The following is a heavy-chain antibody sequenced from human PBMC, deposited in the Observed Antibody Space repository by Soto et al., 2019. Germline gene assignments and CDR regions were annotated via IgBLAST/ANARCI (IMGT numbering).Heavy chain of an antibody. D-gene: IGHD3-16*01. CDR3: AKDLSPSARGDVWFDY. CDR1: GFTFSSYA. Sequence: PGGSLRLSCAASGFTFSSYAMSWVRQAPGKGLEWVSAISGSGGSTYYADSVKGRFTISRDNSKNTLYLQMNSLRAEDTAVYYCAKDLSPSARGDVWFDYWGQGTLVTVSS. J-gene: IGHJ4*02. CDR2: ISGSGGST. V-gene: IGHV3-23*01.